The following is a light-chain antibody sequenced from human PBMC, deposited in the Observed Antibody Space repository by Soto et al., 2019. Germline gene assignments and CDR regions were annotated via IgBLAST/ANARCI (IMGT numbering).Light chain of an antibody. V-gene: IGKV2-30*01. Sequence: DVVLTQSPLSLPVTLGQPASISCRSSQSLLYSDGNTSLSWIHQRPGQSPRRLIYKVSNRDSGVPDRFSGSGSGTDFTLRISGVEAEDVGLYFCMQVSHWPTTFGQGTRLEIK. CDR2: KVS. CDR3: MQVSHWPTT. CDR1: QSLLYSDGNTS. J-gene: IGKJ5*01.